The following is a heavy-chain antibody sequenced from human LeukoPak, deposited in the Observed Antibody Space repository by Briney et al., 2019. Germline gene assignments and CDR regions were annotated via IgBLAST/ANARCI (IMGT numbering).Heavy chain of an antibody. CDR3: ARLIAVAGNRNFDY. CDR1: GFTFSSYW. CDR2: IKEDGSEK. D-gene: IGHD6-19*01. J-gene: IGHJ4*02. V-gene: IGHV3-7*01. Sequence: GGSLRLSCAASGFTFSSYWMTWVRQAPGKGLERVANIKEDGSEKYYVDSVKGRFTISRDNAKNLLYLQMNSLRAEDTAVYYCARLIAVAGNRNFDYWGQGTLVTVSS.